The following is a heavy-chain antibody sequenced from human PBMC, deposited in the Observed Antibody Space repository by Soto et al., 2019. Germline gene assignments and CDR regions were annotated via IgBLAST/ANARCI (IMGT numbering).Heavy chain of an antibody. D-gene: IGHD2-15*01. CDR3: ARRDSGGFYRFFDS. CDR1: GGSLSTNP. J-gene: IGHJ4*02. CDR2: TGSGTGPG. V-gene: IGHV1-69*06. Sequence: RASVKVSCKASGGSLSTNPISWVLQAPGQGLEWMGGTGSGTGPGNHAQKFQGRLTVTADKSTSTVYMELTNLSSEDTAVYYCARRDSGGFYRFFDSWGQGTLVTVSS.